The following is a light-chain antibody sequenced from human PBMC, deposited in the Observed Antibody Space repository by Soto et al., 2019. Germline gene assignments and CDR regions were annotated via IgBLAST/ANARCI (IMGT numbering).Light chain of an antibody. CDR1: RNVRAS. Sequence: ETVLTQSPVTLSLYPGERATLSCRASRNVRASLVWYQQKPGQPPRLLIYDASDRAPGIPARFSGSGSATDFTLTISSLEPEDFAIYYCQQRANWPRTFGQGTMVEV. J-gene: IGKJ1*01. CDR2: DAS. V-gene: IGKV3-11*01. CDR3: QQRANWPRT.